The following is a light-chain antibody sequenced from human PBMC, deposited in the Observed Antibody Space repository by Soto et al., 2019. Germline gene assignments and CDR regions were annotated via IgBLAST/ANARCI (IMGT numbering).Light chain of an antibody. J-gene: IGKJ1*01. CDR1: QNISNY. V-gene: IGKV3-11*01. Sequence: IVLTHSPATLSLSPLKRASLSCMASQNISNYLIWYQQKPGQAPRLLIYDVSNRATGIPARFSGSGSGTDFTLTISSLEPEDFAVYYCQQRSNWPRTFGQGTKVDIK. CDR3: QQRSNWPRT. CDR2: DVS.